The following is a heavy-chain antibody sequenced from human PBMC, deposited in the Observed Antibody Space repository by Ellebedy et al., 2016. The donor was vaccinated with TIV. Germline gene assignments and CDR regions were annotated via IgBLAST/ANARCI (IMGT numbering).Heavy chain of an antibody. CDR1: GFIFSNYG. Sequence: GESLKISXAASGFIFSNYGMHWVRQAPGKGLEWVALISFDGSKTYYADSVRGRFTISRDNSKNTLYLQMNSLRAEDTAVYYCAKGLVLMVYAHDYWGQGTLVTVSS. V-gene: IGHV3-30*18. J-gene: IGHJ4*02. D-gene: IGHD2-8*01. CDR2: ISFDGSKT. CDR3: AKGLVLMVYAHDY.